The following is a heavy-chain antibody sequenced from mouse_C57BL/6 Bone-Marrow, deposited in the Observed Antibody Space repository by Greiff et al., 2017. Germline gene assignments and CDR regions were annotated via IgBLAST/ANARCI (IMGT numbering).Heavy chain of an antibody. CDR1: GFTFSDYG. CDR2: ISNLAYSI. CDR3: ARDFFMDY. Sequence: EVKLVESGGGLVQPGGSLKLSCAASGFTFSDYGLAWVRQAPRTGPEWVAFISNLAYSIYYADTVTGRFTISRENAKNTLYLEMSSLRSEDTAMYYCARDFFMDYWGQGTSVTVSS. V-gene: IGHV5-15*01. J-gene: IGHJ4*01.